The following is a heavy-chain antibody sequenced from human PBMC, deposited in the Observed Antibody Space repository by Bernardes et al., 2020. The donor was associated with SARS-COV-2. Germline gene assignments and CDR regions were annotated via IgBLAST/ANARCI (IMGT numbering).Heavy chain of an antibody. CDR3: ARDYPGPAD. J-gene: IGHJ4*02. D-gene: IGHD6-13*01. CDR2: IYSGGNT. V-gene: IGHV3-66*01. Sequence: VGSLCISCAASGFTVRSNYMSWVRQAPGKGLEWVSVIYSGGNTYSADSVKGRFTISRDNSKNTVYLQMNSLRAEDTAVYYCARDYPGPADWGQGTLVTVSS. CDR1: GFTVRSNY.